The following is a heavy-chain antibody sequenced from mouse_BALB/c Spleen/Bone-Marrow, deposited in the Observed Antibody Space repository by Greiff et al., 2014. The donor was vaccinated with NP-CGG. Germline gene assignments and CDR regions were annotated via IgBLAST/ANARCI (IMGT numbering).Heavy chain of an antibody. CDR1: GFTFSSYA. Sequence: EVQVVESGGGLVKPGGSLKLSCAASGFTFSSYAMSWARQSPEKRLEWVAEISSGGSYTYYPDTVTGRFTISRDNAKNTLYLEMSSLRSEDTAMYYCAREGLRRRAAMDYWGQGTSVTVSS. V-gene: IGHV5-9-4*01. CDR3: AREGLRRRAAMDY. CDR2: ISSGGSYT. D-gene: IGHD2-4*01. J-gene: IGHJ4*01.